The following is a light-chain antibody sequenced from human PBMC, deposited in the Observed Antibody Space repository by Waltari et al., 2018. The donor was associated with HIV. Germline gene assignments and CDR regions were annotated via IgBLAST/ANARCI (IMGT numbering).Light chain of an antibody. J-gene: IGKJ4*01. Sequence: DIVMTQSPESLAVSLGERATINCKLRRGVFYPANNNNYLALYKQKLGQPSKLLFFWASTRVSGVPDRFIGSGAETDFALTISSLQAEDVAVYYCQQYYSTPLTFGGGTKVEIK. CDR3: QQYYSTPLT. V-gene: IGKV4-1*01. CDR2: WAS. CDR1: RGVFYPANNNNY.